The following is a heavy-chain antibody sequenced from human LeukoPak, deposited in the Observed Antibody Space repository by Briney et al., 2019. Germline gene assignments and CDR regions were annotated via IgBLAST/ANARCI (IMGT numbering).Heavy chain of an antibody. D-gene: IGHD1-14*01. CDR1: GGTFSSYA. Sequence: ASVKVSCKASGGTFSSYAISWVRQAPGQGLEWMGGIIPIFGTANYAQKFQGRVTITADKSTSTAYMELSSLRSEDTAVYYCARVESNPEGLDYYYMDVWGKGTTVTVSS. CDR3: ARVESNPEGLDYYYMDV. CDR2: IIPIFGTA. J-gene: IGHJ6*03. V-gene: IGHV1-69*06.